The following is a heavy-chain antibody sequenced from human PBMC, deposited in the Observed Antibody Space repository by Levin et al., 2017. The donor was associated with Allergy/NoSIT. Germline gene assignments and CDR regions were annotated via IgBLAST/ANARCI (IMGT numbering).Heavy chain of an antibody. V-gene: IGHV3-23*01. CDR1: GFTFSSYA. CDR3: AKSWRSGSGSNDVTFDF. D-gene: IGHD3-10*01. Sequence: GGSLRLSCAASGFTFSSYALSWVRQAPGRGLEWVSTISNGGVKYYADSVKGRFTVSRDNSKNTLDLQVNSLRAEDTAVYYCAKSWRSGSGSNDVTFDFWGPGTLVTVSS. J-gene: IGHJ4*02. CDR2: ISNGGVK.